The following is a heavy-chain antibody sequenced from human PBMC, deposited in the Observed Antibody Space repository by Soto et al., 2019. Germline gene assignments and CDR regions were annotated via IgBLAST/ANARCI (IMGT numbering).Heavy chain of an antibody. V-gene: IGHV1-69*13. D-gene: IGHD2-2*01. Sequence: ASVKVSCKASGGTFSSYAISWVRQAPGQGLEWMGGIIPIFGTANYAQKFQGRVTITADESTSTAYMELSSLRSEDTAVYYCELSSLDIVVVTDGGSYYYGMDVWGQGPTVTVS. J-gene: IGHJ6*02. CDR1: GGTFSSYA. CDR3: ELSSLDIVVVTDGGSYYYGMDV. CDR2: IIPIFGTA.